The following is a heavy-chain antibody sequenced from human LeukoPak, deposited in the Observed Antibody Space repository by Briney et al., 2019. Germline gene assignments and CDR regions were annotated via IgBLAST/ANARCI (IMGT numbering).Heavy chain of an antibody. CDR1: GFTFSSYS. CDR3: ARDSMIVVVKDYYYYMDV. Sequence: PGGSLRLSCAASGFTFSSYSMNWVRQAPGKGLEWVSSISSSSSYIYYADSVKGRFTISRDNAKNSLYLQMNSLRAEDTAVYYCARDSMIVVVKDYYYYMDVWGKGTTVTVSS. D-gene: IGHD3-22*01. J-gene: IGHJ6*03. V-gene: IGHV3-21*01. CDR2: ISSSSSYI.